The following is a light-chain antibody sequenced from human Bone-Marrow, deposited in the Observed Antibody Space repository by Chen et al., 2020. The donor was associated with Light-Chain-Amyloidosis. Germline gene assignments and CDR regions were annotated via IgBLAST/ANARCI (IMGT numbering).Light chain of an antibody. J-gene: IGLJ2*01. CDR1: DLPTKY. V-gene: IGLV3-25*03. CDR2: RDT. CDR3: QSADSSGTYEVI. Sequence: SYELTQPLSASVSPGQTARITCSGDDLPTKYAYWYQQKPGQAPVLVIHRDTERPSGISERFSGSSSGTTATLTIIGVQAEDEADYHCQSADSSGTYEVIFGGGTKLTVL.